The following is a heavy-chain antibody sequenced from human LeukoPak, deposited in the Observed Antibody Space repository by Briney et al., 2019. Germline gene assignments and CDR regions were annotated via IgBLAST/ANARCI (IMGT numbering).Heavy chain of an antibody. CDR2: ISYDGSNK. CDR1: GFTFSNYD. J-gene: IGHJ4*02. V-gene: IGHV3-30*18. CDR3: AKDREVWFGELLPSSLDY. D-gene: IGHD3-10*01. Sequence: GRSLRLSCAASGFTFSNYDVHWVRQAPGKGLEWVAVISYDGSNKYYADSVKGRFTISRDNSKNTLYLQMNSLRAEDTAVYYCAKDREVWFGELLPSSLDYWGQGTLVTVSS.